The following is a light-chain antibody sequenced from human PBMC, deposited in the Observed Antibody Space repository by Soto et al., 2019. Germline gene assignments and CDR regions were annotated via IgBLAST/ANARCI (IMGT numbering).Light chain of an antibody. V-gene: IGLV2-8*01. J-gene: IGLJ1*01. CDR2: EVT. CDR1: SSDVGGYNF. CDR3: SSYAGSNMGV. Sequence: QSALTQPPSASGSPGQSVTISCTGTSSDVGGYNFVSWYQQHPGKAPKLIIYEVTQRPSGVPDRFSASKSGDTASLTVSGLRAADEADYYCSSYAGSNMGVFGSGTKVTVL.